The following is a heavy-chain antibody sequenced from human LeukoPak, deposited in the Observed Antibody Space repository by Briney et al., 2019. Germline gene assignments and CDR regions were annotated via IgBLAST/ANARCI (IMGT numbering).Heavy chain of an antibody. Sequence: ASVKVSCKASGYTFTGYYMHWVRQAPGQGLEWMGWINPNSGGTNYAQKFQGRVTMTRDTSISTAYMELRSLRSDDTAVYYCARVMWGSSSSDYFDYWGQGTLVTVSS. CDR3: ARVMWGSSSSDYFDY. D-gene: IGHD6-6*01. J-gene: IGHJ4*02. V-gene: IGHV1-2*02. CDR1: GYTFTGYY. CDR2: INPNSGGT.